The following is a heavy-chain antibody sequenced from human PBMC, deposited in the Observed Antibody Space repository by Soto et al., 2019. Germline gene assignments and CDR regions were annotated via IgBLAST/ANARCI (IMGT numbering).Heavy chain of an antibody. J-gene: IGHJ6*02. Sequence: SVKVSCKASGYTFSSYGISWVRQAPGQGLEWMGRIIPIFGTTNYAQKFQGRVTITADESTSTAYMDLSSLRSDDTAVYYCAKSPDPYSSSNYYYYGMDVWGQGTTVTVSS. CDR3: AKSPDPYSSSNYYYYGMDV. CDR2: IIPIFGTT. V-gene: IGHV1-69*13. D-gene: IGHD6-6*01. CDR1: GYTFSSYG.